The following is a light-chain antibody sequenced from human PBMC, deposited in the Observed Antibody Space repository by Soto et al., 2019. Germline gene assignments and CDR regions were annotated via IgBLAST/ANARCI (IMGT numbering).Light chain of an antibody. Sequence: DIQMTQSQSFVSASVGDRVTITCRASQGISGWLAWYQHKPGRAPKLLIHAASSLESGVPSRFSGSGSGTDFTLTISSLQPEDFATYYCQQTTSFPLTFGGGTKVEIK. CDR3: QQTTSFPLT. CDR2: AAS. J-gene: IGKJ4*01. CDR1: QGISGW. V-gene: IGKV1-12*01.